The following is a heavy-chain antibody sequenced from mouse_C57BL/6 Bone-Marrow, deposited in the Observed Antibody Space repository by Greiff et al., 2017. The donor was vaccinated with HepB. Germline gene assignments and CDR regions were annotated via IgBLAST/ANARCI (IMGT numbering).Heavy chain of an antibody. D-gene: IGHD1-1*01. CDR1: GYSFTGYY. CDR2: INPSTGGT. J-gene: IGHJ3*01. Sequence: EVQLQQSGPELVKPGASVKISCKASGYSFTGYYMNWVKQSPEKSLEWIGEINPSTGGTTYNQKFKAKATLTVDKSSSTAYMQLKSLTSEDSAVYYCAREVKGGTTSGAYWGQGTLVTVSA. V-gene: IGHV1-42*01. CDR3: AREVKGGTTSGAY.